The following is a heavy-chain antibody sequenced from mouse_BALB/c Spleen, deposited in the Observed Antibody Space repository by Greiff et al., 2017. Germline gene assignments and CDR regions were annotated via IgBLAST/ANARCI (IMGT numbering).Heavy chain of an antibody. Sequence: VQVVESGPGLVAPSQSLSITCTVSGFSLTSYDISWIRQPPGKGLEWLGVIWTGGGTNYNSAFMSRLSISKDNSKSQVFLKMNSLQTDDTAIYYCVRDPLDYWGQGTTLTVSS. CDR2: IWTGGGT. J-gene: IGHJ2*01. V-gene: IGHV2-9-2*01. CDR1: GFSLTSYD. CDR3: VRDPLDY.